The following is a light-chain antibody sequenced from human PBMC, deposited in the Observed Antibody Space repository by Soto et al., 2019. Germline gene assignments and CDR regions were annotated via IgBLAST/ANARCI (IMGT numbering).Light chain of an antibody. J-gene: IGLJ2*01. Sequence: QSVLTQPPSVSGAPGQRVTISRTGSSSNIGAGYDVHWYQQLPGTAPKLLIYGNSNRPSGVPDRFSGSKSGTSASLAITGLQAEDEADYYCQSDDSSLSGSVFGGGTKLTVL. V-gene: IGLV1-40*01. CDR3: QSDDSSLSGSV. CDR1: SSNIGAGYD. CDR2: GNS.